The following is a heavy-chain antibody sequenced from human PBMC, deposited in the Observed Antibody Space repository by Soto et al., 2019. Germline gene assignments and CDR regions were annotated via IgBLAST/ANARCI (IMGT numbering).Heavy chain of an antibody. D-gene: IGHD6-19*01. Sequence: GGSLRLSCAASGFTFSSYSMNWVRQAPGKGLEWVSYISSSSSTIYYADSEKGRITNSRDNAKNSLYLQMNSLRAEDTAVYYCARDRYSSGWYDYWGQGTLVTVSS. CDR3: ARDRYSSGWYDY. V-gene: IGHV3-48*01. CDR1: GFTFSSYS. CDR2: ISSSSSTI. J-gene: IGHJ4*02.